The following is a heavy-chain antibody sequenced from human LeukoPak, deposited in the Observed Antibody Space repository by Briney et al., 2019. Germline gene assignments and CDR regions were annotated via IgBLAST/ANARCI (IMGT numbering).Heavy chain of an antibody. J-gene: IGHJ3*02. D-gene: IGHD3-10*01. CDR2: INHSGST. CDR3: ARDPKAGSDFDI. Sequence: SETLSLTCAVYGGSFSGYYWSWIRQPPGKGLEWIGEINHSGSTNYNPSLKSRVTISVDTSKNQFSLKLSSVTAADTAVYYCARDPKAGSDFDIWGQGTMVTVSS. V-gene: IGHV4-34*01. CDR1: GGSFSGYY.